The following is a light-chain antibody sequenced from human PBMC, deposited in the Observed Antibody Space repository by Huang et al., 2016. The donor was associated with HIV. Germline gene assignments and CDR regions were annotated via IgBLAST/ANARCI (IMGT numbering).Light chain of an antibody. CDR1: QSVGRN. J-gene: IGKJ5*01. Sequence: EIVLTQSPGTLSLSSGERATLSCRASQSVGRNVGWYQQKAGQTPRLIIYDASTRATGIPARFSGSGSGTDFTLTISSLEPEDVAVYYCQQRDSFGQGTRLDIK. V-gene: IGKV3-11*01. CDR3: QQRDS. CDR2: DAS.